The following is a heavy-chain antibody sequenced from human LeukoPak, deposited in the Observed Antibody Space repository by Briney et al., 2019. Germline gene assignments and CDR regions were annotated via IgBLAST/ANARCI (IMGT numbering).Heavy chain of an antibody. J-gene: IGHJ3*02. Sequence: PGGSLRLSCAASGFTVSSNYMSWVRQAPGRGLEWVSAIYSGGSTYYADSVKGRFTISRHNSKNTLYLQMNSLRAEDTAVYYCATSGFEDAFDIWGQGTMVTVSS. D-gene: IGHD3-22*01. CDR3: ATSGFEDAFDI. CDR2: IYSGGST. V-gene: IGHV3-53*04. CDR1: GFTVSSNY.